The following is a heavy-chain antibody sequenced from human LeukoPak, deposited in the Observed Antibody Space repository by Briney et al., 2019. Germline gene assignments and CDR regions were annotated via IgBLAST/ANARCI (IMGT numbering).Heavy chain of an antibody. Sequence: SETLSLTCTVSGGSISSYYWSWIRQPPGKGLEWIGYIYYSGSTNYNPSLKSRVTISVDTSKNQFSQKLSSVTAADTAVYYCARESGYSGYAPWAFDIWGQGTMVTVSS. D-gene: IGHD5-12*01. CDR2: IYYSGST. CDR1: GGSISSYY. J-gene: IGHJ3*02. CDR3: ARESGYSGYAPWAFDI. V-gene: IGHV4-59*01.